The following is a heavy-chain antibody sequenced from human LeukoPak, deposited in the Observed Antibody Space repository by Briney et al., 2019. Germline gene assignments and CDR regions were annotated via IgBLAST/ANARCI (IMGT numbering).Heavy chain of an antibody. Sequence: GGSLRLSCAASDFSFITYAMSWVRQAPGKGLEWVSTISGGGDATYYADSVKGRFTISRDNSKNTLYLQMNSLRAEDTAVYYCAKAGSIRFDYWGQGTLVTVSS. V-gene: IGHV3-23*01. CDR1: DFSFITYA. D-gene: IGHD1-26*01. J-gene: IGHJ4*02. CDR3: AKAGSIRFDY. CDR2: ISGGGDAT.